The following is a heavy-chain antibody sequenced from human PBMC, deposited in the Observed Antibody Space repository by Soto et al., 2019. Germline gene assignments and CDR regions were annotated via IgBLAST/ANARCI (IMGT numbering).Heavy chain of an antibody. CDR3: ARHVPPLYSSSWYVTRPYFDY. CDR1: GGSISTYY. V-gene: IGHV4-59*08. Sequence: PSETLSLTCSVSGGSISTYYWGWIRQPPGKGLECIWYIYYSGSTNYNPSLKSRVTISVDTSKNQFSLKLSSVTAADTAVYYCARHVPPLYSSSWYVTRPYFDYWGQGTLVTSPQ. D-gene: IGHD6-13*01. J-gene: IGHJ4*02. CDR2: IYYSGST.